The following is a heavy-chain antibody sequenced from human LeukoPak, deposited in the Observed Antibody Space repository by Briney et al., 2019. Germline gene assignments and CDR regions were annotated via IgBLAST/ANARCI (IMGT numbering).Heavy chain of an antibody. CDR2: IYSGGST. CDR3: AGGSVVTASLDGMDA. D-gene: IGHD2-21*02. J-gene: IGHJ6*02. Sequence: GGSLRLSCAASGFTVSSNYMSWVRQAPGKGLEWVSVIYSGGSTYYADSVKGRFTISRDNSKNTLYLQMNSLRAEDTAVYYCAGGSVVTASLDGMDAWGQGTTVTVSS. V-gene: IGHV3-66*02. CDR1: GFTVSSNY.